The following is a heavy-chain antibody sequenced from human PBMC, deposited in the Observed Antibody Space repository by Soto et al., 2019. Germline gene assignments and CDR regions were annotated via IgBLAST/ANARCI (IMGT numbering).Heavy chain of an antibody. CDR3: AKDNLNTIELVDAFDI. V-gene: IGHV3-30-3*01. CDR1: GFTFSTYS. D-gene: IGHD1-26*01. CDR2: ISYDGSDK. Sequence: GGSLRLSCAASGFTFSTYSMHWVRQAPGKGLEWVALISYDGSDKYYADSVKGRFSISRDNSKNTLYLQMNSLRTEDTAVYYCAKDNLNTIELVDAFDIWGQGTMVTVSS. J-gene: IGHJ3*02.